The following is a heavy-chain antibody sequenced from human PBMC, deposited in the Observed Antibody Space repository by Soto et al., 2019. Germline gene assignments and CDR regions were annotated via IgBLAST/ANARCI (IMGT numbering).Heavy chain of an antibody. J-gene: IGHJ4*02. Sequence: SETLSLTFAFSGVSIISYYWSWIRQPPGKGLEWIGYNYYSGTTNYNPSLKSRVTISVDTSKNQFFLRLTSLTAADTAVYYCARGATVTQYDYWGQGTLVTVSS. D-gene: IGHD4-17*01. CDR2: NYYSGTT. CDR1: GVSIISYY. V-gene: IGHV4-59*01. CDR3: ARGATVTQYDY.